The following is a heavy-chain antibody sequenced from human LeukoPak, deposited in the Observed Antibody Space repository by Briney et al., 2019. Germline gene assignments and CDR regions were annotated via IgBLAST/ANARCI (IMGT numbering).Heavy chain of an antibody. CDR3: ATFQDWFDP. J-gene: IGHJ5*02. CDR2: IYYSGST. D-gene: IGHD2-21*01. Sequence: PSETLSLTCTVSGGSVSSGSYSWSWIRQPPGKGLEWIGYIYYSGSTNYNSSLKSRVTMSVDTSKNQFSLKLCSVTAADTAVYYCATFQDWFDPWAREPWSPSPQ. CDR1: GGSVSSGSYS. V-gene: IGHV4-61*01.